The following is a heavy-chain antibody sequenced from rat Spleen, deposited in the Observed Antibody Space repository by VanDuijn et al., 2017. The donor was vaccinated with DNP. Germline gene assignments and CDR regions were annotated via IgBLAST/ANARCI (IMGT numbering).Heavy chain of an antibody. Sequence: EVQLQESGPGLVKPSQSLSLTCSVTGYSITSNYWAWIRKFPGNKMEWIGHINYSGSTSYNPSLKSRISISRDTSKNQFFLQLNSVTTDDTATYYCARSGDWGVMDAWGQGTSVTVSS. CDR2: INYSGST. J-gene: IGHJ4*01. CDR3: ARSGDWGVMDA. V-gene: IGHV3-1*01. D-gene: IGHD5-1*01. CDR1: GYSITSNY.